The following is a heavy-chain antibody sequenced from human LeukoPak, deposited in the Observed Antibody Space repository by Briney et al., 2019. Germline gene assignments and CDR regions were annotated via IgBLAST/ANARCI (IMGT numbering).Heavy chain of an antibody. J-gene: IGHJ5*02. CDR3: ARVEWGLLGFDP. V-gene: IGHV4-31*03. Sequence: SETLSLTCTVSGGSISSGGYYWSWIRQHPGKGLEWIGYIYYSGSTYYNPSLKSRVTISVDTSKNQFSLKLSSVTAADTAVYYCARVEWGLLGFDPWGQGTLVTVSS. CDR2: IYYSGST. CDR1: GGSISSGGYY. D-gene: IGHD3-10*01.